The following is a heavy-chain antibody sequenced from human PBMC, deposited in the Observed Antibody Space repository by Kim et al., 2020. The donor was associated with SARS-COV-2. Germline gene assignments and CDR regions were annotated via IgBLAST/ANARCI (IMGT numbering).Heavy chain of an antibody. V-gene: IGHV3-48*02. CDR2: ISSSSSTI. CDR1: GFTFSSYS. D-gene: IGHD3-22*01. Sequence: GGSLRLSCAASGFTFSSYSMNWVRQAPGKGLEWVSYISSSSSTIYYADSVKGRFTISRDNAKNSLYLQMNSLRDEDTAVYYCARGGYYDSSGYIDYWGQGTLVTVSS. CDR3: ARGGYYDSSGYIDY. J-gene: IGHJ4*02.